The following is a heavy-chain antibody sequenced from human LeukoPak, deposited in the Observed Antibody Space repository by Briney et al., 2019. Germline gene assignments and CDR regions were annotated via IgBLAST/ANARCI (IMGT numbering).Heavy chain of an antibody. CDR3: ARMQVTNDYDSRGPTYFDY. J-gene: IGHJ4*02. V-gene: IGHV5-51*01. CDR1: GYSFPTYW. Sequence: GESLKISCKGSGYSFPTYWIGWVRQMPGKGLEWMGIIYPDDSDTRYSPSFQGQVTISADKSISTAYLQWSSLKASDTAMYFCARMQVTNDYDSRGPTYFDYWGQGTLVTVAS. D-gene: IGHD3-22*01. CDR2: IYPDDSDT.